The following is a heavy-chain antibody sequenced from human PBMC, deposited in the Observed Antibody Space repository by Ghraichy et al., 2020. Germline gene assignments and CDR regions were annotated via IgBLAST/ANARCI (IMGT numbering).Heavy chain of an antibody. CDR1: GFTVSSNY. D-gene: IGHD7-27*01. J-gene: IGHJ3*02. Sequence: GESLNISCAASGFTVSSNYMSWVRQAPGKGLEWVSVIYSGGSTYYADSVKGRFTISRDNSKNTLYLQMNSLRAEDTAVYYCARGPLGISADAFDIWGQGTMVTVSS. CDR3: ARGPLGISADAFDI. V-gene: IGHV3-53*01. CDR2: IYSGGST.